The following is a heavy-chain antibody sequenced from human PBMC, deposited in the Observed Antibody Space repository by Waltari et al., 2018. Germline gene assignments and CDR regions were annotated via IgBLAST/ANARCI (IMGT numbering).Heavy chain of an antibody. V-gene: IGHV4-39*01. CDR3: ASTVYYDSSGWTYYFDY. D-gene: IGHD3-22*01. CDR1: GGSISSSSYY. CDR2: IYYSGST. Sequence: QLQLQESGPGLVKPSETLSLTCTVSGGSISSSSYYWGWIRQPPGKGLEWIGSIYYSGSTYYNPSLKSRVTISVDTSKNQFSLKLSSVTAADTAVYYCASTVYYDSSGWTYYFDYWGQEPWSPSPQ. J-gene: IGHJ4*01.